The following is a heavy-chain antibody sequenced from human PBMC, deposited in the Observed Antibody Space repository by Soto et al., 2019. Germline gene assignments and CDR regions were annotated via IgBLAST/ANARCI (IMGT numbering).Heavy chain of an antibody. CDR3: VKLGFVLMELYYFHQ. J-gene: IGHJ4*01. CDR2: ISGNSGKT. V-gene: IGHV3-23*01. Sequence: SGGSLRLSCTASGFAFSSYAMSWVRQAPGKELEWVSTISGNSGKTNYAESVKGRFSISRDNSKNTVHLQLDSLRAEDTAVYFCVKLGFVLMELYYFHQWGHGTLVTVYS. CDR1: GFAFSSYA. D-gene: IGHD2-8*01.